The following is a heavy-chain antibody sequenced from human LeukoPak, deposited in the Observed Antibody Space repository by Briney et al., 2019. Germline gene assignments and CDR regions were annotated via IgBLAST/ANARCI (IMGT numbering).Heavy chain of an antibody. V-gene: IGHV3-33*06. CDR2: IWFDGSVK. J-gene: IGHJ4*02. CDR1: GFTFNTHG. CDR3: AKDTAVQFLEPAF. Sequence: PGGSLRLSCAASGFTFNTHGMTWVRQAQGKGLEWLPAIWFDGSVKHYSDAVKGRFTISRDNSLNTLYLQMNSLRVEDTAIYYCAKDTAVQFLEPAFWGQGTLVTVSS. D-gene: IGHD3-3*01.